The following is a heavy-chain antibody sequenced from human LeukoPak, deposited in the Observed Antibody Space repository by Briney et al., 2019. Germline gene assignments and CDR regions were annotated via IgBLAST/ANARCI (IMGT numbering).Heavy chain of an antibody. CDR1: GGSISSSSYY. CDR3: ARDRSGSSGYYSPFDY. V-gene: IGHV4-61*02. Sequence: SETLSLTCTVSGGSISSSSYYWTWIRQPAGKGLEWIGRIYSTGSTNYSPSLESRVTMSVDTSKNEVSLKLSSVTAADTAVYYCARDRSGSSGYYSPFDYWGQGTQVTVSS. D-gene: IGHD3-22*01. CDR2: IYSTGST. J-gene: IGHJ4*02.